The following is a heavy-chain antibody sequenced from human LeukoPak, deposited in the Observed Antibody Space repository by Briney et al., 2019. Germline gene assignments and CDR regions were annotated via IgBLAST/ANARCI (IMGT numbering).Heavy chain of an antibody. Sequence: GGFLRLSCAASGFTFSSYAMSWVRQAPGKGLEWVSAISGSGGSTYYADSVKGRFTISRDNSKNTLYLQMNSLRAEDTAVYYCAKGEMYYDFWRKLDYWGQGTLVTVSS. CDR3: AKGEMYYDFWRKLDY. CDR2: ISGSGGST. CDR1: GFTFSSYA. D-gene: IGHD3-3*01. J-gene: IGHJ4*02. V-gene: IGHV3-23*01.